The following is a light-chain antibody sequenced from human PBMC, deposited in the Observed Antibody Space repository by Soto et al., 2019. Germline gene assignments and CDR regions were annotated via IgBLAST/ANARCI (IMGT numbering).Light chain of an antibody. Sequence: AIQMTHSPSSLSASVGDRVTITCRASQGIRNDLGWYQQKPGKAPKLLIYDASSLESGVPSRFSGSGSGTEFTLTISSLQPEDFASYYCQQYNSYSTFGQGTKVDIK. V-gene: IGKV1-13*02. J-gene: IGKJ1*01. CDR2: DAS. CDR1: QGIRND. CDR3: QQYNSYST.